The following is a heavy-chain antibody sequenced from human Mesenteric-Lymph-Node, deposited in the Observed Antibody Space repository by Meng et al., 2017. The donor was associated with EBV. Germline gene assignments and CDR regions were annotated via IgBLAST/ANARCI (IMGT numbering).Heavy chain of an antibody. CDR3: ARGRGSRLLFYSSFDS. V-gene: IGHV4-34*01. CDR1: GASFSGYY. J-gene: IGHJ4*02. D-gene: IGHD2-15*01. Sequence: QVKLQQWGPGLLKPSETLSLTCAVYGASFSGYYWSWIRQPPGKGLEWIGEINHSGSTNYNPSLKSRVSVSLDTSKNQFSLKLSSVTAADTAVFYCARGRGSRLLFYSSFDSWGQGTLVTVSS. CDR2: INHSGST.